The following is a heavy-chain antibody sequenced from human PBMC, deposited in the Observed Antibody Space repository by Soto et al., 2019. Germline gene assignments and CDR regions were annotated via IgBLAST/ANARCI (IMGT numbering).Heavy chain of an antibody. CDR2: MNPTSGNT. CDR1: KSTLMNDD. J-gene: IGHJ5*02. Sequence: ASVQVSGQASKSTLMNDDISWVRQATGQGLEWLGWMNPTSGNTGYALKFQGRVSMTRNTSIYTVSLELSSLASDDTAVYYCVRMASSGTLNWFDPWGQGTLVTVSS. CDR3: VRMASSGTLNWFDP. V-gene: IGHV1-8*01. D-gene: IGHD1-1*01.